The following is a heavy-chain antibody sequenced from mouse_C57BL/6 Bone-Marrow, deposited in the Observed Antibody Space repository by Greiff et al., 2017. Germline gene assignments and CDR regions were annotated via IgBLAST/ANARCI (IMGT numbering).Heavy chain of an antibody. D-gene: IGHD3-1*01. V-gene: IGHV1-59*01. J-gene: IGHJ2*01. Sequence: QVQLQQPGAELVRPGTSVKLSCKASGYTFTSYWMHWVNQRPGQGLEWIGVIDPSDSYTNYNQKFKGKATLTVDTSSSTAYMQLSSLTSEDSAVYYCARSGPSYYFDYWGQGTTLTVSS. CDR3: ARSGPSYYFDY. CDR2: IDPSDSYT. CDR1: GYTFTSYW.